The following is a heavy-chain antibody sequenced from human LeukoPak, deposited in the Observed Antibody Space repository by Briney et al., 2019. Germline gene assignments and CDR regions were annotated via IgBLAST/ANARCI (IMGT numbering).Heavy chain of an antibody. CDR1: GFTVNSNH. CDR2: IYTGGLT. D-gene: IGHD2-2*01. V-gene: IGHV3-53*01. J-gene: IGHJ4*02. CDR3: ARDNAPAGGGLDY. Sequence: GGSLRLSCAASGFTVNSNHMTWVRQAPGKGLEWVSEIYTGGLTFYADSVTGRFTISRDNSKNTVYLQMNSLGVEDTARYYCARDNAPAGGGLDYWGQGTLVTVSS.